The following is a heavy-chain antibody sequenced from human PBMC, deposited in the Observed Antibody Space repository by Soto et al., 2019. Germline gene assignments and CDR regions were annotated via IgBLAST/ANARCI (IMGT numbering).Heavy chain of an antibody. V-gene: IGHV1-18*01. Sequence: AAVKVSCNTSVYTCNTYGSNWWRQAPGQGRVLMGGIIPYDDNTTNAEKFQDRVTLTTDTSTSTAYMELRSMRSDDTAIYYCARDPHEFWTSYWFDPWGQGTPVTVSS. CDR1: VYTCNTYG. CDR3: ARDPHEFWTSYWFDP. J-gene: IGHJ5*02. D-gene: IGHD3-3*01. CDR2: IIPYDDNT.